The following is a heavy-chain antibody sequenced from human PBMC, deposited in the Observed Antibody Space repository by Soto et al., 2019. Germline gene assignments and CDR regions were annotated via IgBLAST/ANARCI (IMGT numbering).Heavy chain of an antibody. Sequence: SETLSLTCTVSGGSISTHSWNWILQPPGKGLEWIGYIYYTGNTNYNPSLKSRVTISVDMSKNQFSLKLSSVTAADTAVYYFEREPRQGDRIYYFDYWGQGNPVTVSS. J-gene: IGHJ4*02. D-gene: IGHD2-21*02. CDR2: IYYTGNT. V-gene: IGHV4-59*11. CDR1: GGSISTHS. CDR3: EREPRQGDRIYYFDY.